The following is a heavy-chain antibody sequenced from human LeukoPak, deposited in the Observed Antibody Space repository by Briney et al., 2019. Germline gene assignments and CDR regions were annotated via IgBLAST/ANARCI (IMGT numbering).Heavy chain of an antibody. CDR2: IWYDGSNK. Sequence: GTSLRLSCAASGFTFTSYGMHWVHQAPGKGLEWVAVIWYDGSNKYYVDSVKGRFTISRDNSKNTLYLQMNSLRAEDTAVYYCARGGSGYDFDFWGQGTLVTVSS. J-gene: IGHJ4*02. D-gene: IGHD5-12*01. V-gene: IGHV3-33*01. CDR3: ARGGSGYDFDF. CDR1: GFTFTSYG.